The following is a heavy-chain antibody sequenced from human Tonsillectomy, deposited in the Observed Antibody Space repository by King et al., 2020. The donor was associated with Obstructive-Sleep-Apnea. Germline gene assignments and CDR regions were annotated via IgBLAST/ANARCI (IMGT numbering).Heavy chain of an antibody. CDR3: ARHTRGWFGGNWFDP. Sequence: QLQESGPGPVKPSETLSLTCTVSGDSVSSHYCAWIRQAPGKGLEWIGYIYGSGSTTYNPSLKNRVTISVDTSKNQFSLKLRSVTAADTAVYFCARHTRGWFGGNWFDPWGQGTLVIVSS. V-gene: IGHV4-59*08. D-gene: IGHD3-10*01. J-gene: IGHJ5*02. CDR2: IYGSGST. CDR1: GDSVSSHY.